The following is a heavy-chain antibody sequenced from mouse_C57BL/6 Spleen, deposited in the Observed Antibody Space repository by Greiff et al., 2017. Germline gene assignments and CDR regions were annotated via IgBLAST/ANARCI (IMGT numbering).Heavy chain of an antibody. Sequence: VQLQQPGAELVRPGSSVKLSCKASGYTFPSYWMHWVKQRPIQGLEWIGNIDPSDSEPHYNQKFKDKATLTVDKSSSTAYMQLSSLTSEDSAVYYCARSGYYVYFDVWGTGTTVTVSS. J-gene: IGHJ1*03. CDR3: ARSGYYVYFDV. CDR1: GYTFPSYW. CDR2: IDPSDSEP. V-gene: IGHV1-52*01. D-gene: IGHD2-3*01.